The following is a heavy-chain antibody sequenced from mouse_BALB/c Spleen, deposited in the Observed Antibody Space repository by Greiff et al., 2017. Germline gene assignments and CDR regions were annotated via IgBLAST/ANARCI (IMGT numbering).Heavy chain of an antibody. CDR2: IDPANGNT. CDR1: GFNIKDTY. Sequence: EVQRVESGAELVKPGASVKLSCTASGFNIKDTYMHWVKQRPEQGLEWIGRIDPANGNTKYDPKFQGKATITADTSSNTAYLQLSSLTSEDTAVYYCARRGYGGFCFDYWGQGTTLTVSS. J-gene: IGHJ2*01. V-gene: IGHV14-3*02. D-gene: IGHD3-1*01. CDR3: ARRGYGGFCFDY.